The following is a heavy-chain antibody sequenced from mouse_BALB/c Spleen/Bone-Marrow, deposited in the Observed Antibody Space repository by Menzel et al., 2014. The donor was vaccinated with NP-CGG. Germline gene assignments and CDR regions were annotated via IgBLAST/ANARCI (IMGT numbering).Heavy chain of an antibody. J-gene: IGHJ3*01. CDR3: AREGYASTAWFAY. Sequence: VKLQESGPELVRPGVSVKISCKGSGYTFTDYAMHWVKQSHAKSLEWIGVINTYSGNTNYNQNFKGKATMTVDKSSSTAFMELARLTYEDSAFYYCAREGYASTAWFAYWGQGTLVTVSA. V-gene: IGHV1-67*01. CDR1: GYTFTDYA. D-gene: IGHD1-1*01. CDR2: INTYSGNT.